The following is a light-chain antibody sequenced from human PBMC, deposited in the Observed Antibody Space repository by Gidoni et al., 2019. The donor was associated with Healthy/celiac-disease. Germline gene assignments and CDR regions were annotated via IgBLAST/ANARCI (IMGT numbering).Light chain of an antibody. V-gene: IGKV3-11*01. J-gene: IGKJ5*01. Sequence: ILSTQSPATLSLSPGERATLSCRASQSVSSYLAWYQQKPGQAPRLLIYDASHRATGIPARFSGSGSGTDFTLTISSLEPEDFAVYYCQQRSNWPVTFGQGTRLEIK. CDR1: QSVSSY. CDR3: QQRSNWPVT. CDR2: DAS.